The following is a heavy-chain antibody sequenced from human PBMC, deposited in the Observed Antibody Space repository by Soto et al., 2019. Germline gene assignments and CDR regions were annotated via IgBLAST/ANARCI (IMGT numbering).Heavy chain of an antibody. CDR2: TYYRSKWYN. CDR1: GYSVSSSSAA. CDR3: ARGDSSSSGADYYYGMDV. D-gene: IGHD6-6*01. Sequence: PSHTLSLTCAISGYSVSSSSAAWNVIRQSPSRGLEWLGRTYYRSKWYNDYAVSVKSRITINPDTSKNQFSLQLNSVTPEDTAVYYCARGDSSSSGADYYYGMDVWGQGTTVTVSS. J-gene: IGHJ6*02. V-gene: IGHV6-1*01.